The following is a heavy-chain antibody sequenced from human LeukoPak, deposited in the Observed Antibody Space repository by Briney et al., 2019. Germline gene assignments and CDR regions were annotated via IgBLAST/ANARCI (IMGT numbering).Heavy chain of an antibody. Sequence: SETLSLTCSVSGYSISSDNYWGWIRPPPGKGLEWIATIYHSGKTYYNPSLKSRVTISVDTSKNQFSLKLSSVTAADTAVYYCARGLALINRSYILTGYKAGWFDPWGQGTLVTVSS. CDR3: ARGLALINRSYILTGYKAGWFDP. CDR1: GYSISSDNY. CDR2: IYHSGKT. D-gene: IGHD3-9*01. V-gene: IGHV4-38-2*02. J-gene: IGHJ5*02.